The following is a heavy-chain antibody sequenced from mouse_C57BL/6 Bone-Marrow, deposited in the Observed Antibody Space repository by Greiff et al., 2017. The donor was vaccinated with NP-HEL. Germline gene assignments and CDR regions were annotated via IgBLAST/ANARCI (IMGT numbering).Heavy chain of an antibody. CDR3: ASWTTVVPYAMDY. CDR1: GYSFTGYY. CDR2: INPSTGGT. Sequence: VQLQQSGPELVKPGASVKISCKASGYSFTGYYMNWVKQSPEKSLEWIGEINPSTGGTTYNQKFKAKATLTVDKPSSTAYMQLKSLTSEDSAVYYCASWTTVVPYAMDYWGQGTSVTVSS. D-gene: IGHD1-1*01. J-gene: IGHJ4*01. V-gene: IGHV1-42*01.